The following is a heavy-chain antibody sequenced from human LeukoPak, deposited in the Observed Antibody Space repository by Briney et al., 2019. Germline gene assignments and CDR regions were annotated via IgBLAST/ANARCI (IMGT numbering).Heavy chain of an antibody. CDR1: GYTFNNYG. Sequence: ASVKVSCKASGYTFNNYGISWVRQAPGQGLEWMGWISAYNGNTNYAQKLQGRVTMTTDTSTSTAYMELRSLRSDDTAVYYCARDSGVEMATITAGYVDYWGQGTLVTVSS. D-gene: IGHD5-24*01. J-gene: IGHJ4*02. CDR3: ARDSGVEMATITAGYVDY. CDR2: ISAYNGNT. V-gene: IGHV1-18*01.